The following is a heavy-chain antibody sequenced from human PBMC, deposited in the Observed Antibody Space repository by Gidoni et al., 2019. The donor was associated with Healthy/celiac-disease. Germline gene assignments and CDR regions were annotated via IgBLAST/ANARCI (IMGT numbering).Heavy chain of an antibody. J-gene: IGHJ4*02. CDR3: ARDLGGDCSGGSCYSGFAYFDY. Sequence: QVQLQESGPGLVKPSETLSLTCAVSGYSISSGYYWGWIRQPPGKGLEWIGSIYHSGSTHYNPSLKSRVTISVDTSKNQFSLKLSSVTAADTAVYYCARDLGGDCSGGSCYSGFAYFDYWGQGTLVTVSS. V-gene: IGHV4-38-2*02. D-gene: IGHD2-15*01. CDR1: GYSISSGYY. CDR2: IYHSGST.